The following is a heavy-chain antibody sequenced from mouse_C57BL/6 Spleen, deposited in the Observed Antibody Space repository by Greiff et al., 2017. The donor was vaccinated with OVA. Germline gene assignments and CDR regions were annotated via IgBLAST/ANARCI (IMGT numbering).Heavy chain of an antibody. V-gene: IGHV1-54*01. J-gene: IGHJ2*01. D-gene: IGHD2-2*01. CDR1: GYAFTNYL. CDR3: ARWGLRQGGFDY. CDR2: INPGSGGT. Sequence: QVHVKQSGAELVRPGTSVKVSCKASGYAFTNYLIEWVKQRPGQGLEWIGVINPGSGGTNYNEKFKGKATLTADKSSSTAYMQLSSLTSEDSAVYFCARWGLRQGGFDYWGQGTTLTVSS.